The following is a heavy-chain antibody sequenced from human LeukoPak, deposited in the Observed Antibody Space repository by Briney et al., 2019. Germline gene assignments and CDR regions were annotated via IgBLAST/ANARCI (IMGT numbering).Heavy chain of an antibody. J-gene: IGHJ6*02. D-gene: IGHD4-17*01. CDR2: INPNSGGT. V-gene: IGHV1-2*04. CDR3: ARDANSTGTTSYYYYGMDV. Sequence: ASVNVSFTASGYTFTSYYMHWVRQAPGQGLEWMGWINPNSGGTNYAQKFQGWVTMTRDTSISTAYMELSRLRSDDTAVYYCARDANSTGTTSYYYYGMDVWGQGTTVTVSS. CDR1: GYTFTSYY.